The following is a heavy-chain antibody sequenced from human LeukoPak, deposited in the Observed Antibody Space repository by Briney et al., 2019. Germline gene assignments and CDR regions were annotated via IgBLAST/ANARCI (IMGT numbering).Heavy chain of an antibody. CDR2: ISGSGGST. CDR3: ARDKYGDYGIDY. Sequence: GGSLRLSCAASGFTFSSYAMSWVRQAPGKGLEWVSAISGSGGSTYYADSVKGRFTISRDNAKNSQYLQMNSLRAEDTAIYYCARDKYGDYGIDYWGQGTLVTVSS. V-gene: IGHV3-23*01. J-gene: IGHJ4*02. CDR1: GFTFSSYA. D-gene: IGHD4-17*01.